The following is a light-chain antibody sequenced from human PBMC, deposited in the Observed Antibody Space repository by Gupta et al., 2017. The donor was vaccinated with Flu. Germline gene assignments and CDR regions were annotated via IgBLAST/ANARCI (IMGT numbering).Light chain of an antibody. CDR2: DDD. CDR1: SSNIDHHY. Sequence: QPVLTHAPSVSAAPAQQVTISCSGSSSNIDHHYVSWYQQHPGTAPKLLIYDDDKRPSGIPDRFSGSKSGTSATLGITGLQTGDEAEYYCSAWDSSLTAVLFGGGTKLTVL. V-gene: IGLV1-51*01. J-gene: IGLJ3*02. CDR3: SAWDSSLTAVL.